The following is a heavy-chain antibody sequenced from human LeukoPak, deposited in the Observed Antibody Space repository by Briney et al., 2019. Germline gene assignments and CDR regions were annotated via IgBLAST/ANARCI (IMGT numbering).Heavy chain of an antibody. J-gene: IGHJ4*02. V-gene: IGHV3-74*01. CDR3: ARDLPGLGIDY. CDR2: INSDGTAT. CDR1: GFTFSSHW. Sequence: PGGSLRLSCAASGFTFSSHWMHWVCQDSGKGLVWVSHINSDGTATSYADSVKGRFTISRDNAKNTLYLQMDSLRAEDTAVYYCARDLPGLGIDYWGQGTLVTVSS. D-gene: IGHD7-27*01.